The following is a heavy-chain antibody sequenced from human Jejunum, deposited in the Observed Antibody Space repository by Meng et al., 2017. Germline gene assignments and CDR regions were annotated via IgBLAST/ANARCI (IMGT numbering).Heavy chain of an antibody. CDR1: GYSISSTYY. CDR2: IYHSGST. D-gene: IGHD2-8*02. Sequence: SETLSLTCTVSGYSISSTYYWGWIRQPPGMRLEWIGAIYHSGSTYYSPSLKSRVTISVDTSKNQFSLKLTSMTAADTALYYCARSGGFYGMDVWGQGTTVTVSS. J-gene: IGHJ6*02. V-gene: IGHV4-38-2*02. CDR3: ARSGGFYGMDV.